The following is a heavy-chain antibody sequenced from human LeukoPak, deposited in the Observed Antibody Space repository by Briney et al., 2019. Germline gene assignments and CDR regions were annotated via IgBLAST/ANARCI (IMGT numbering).Heavy chain of an antibody. Sequence: GGSLRLSCAAPGFTFSSYAMSWVRQAPGKGLEWVSAISGSGGSTYYADSVKGRFTISRDNSKNTLYLQMNSLRAEDTAVYYCAKDHDAYYDIWGGRGTLVTVSS. CDR2: ISGSGGST. CDR3: AKDHDAYYDIW. CDR1: GFTFSSYA. D-gene: IGHD3-9*01. J-gene: IGHJ4*02. V-gene: IGHV3-23*01.